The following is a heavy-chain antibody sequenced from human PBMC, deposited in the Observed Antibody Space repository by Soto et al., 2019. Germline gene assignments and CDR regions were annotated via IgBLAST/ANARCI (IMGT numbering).Heavy chain of an antibody. V-gene: IGHV1-3*01. CDR1: GYTFTSYA. J-gene: IGHJ4*02. D-gene: IGHD3-22*01. CDR3: AREAISGYSVFDY. CDR2: INAGNGNT. Sequence: ASVKVSCKASGYTFTSYAIYWVRQAPGQRLEWMGWINAGNGNTKYSEKFQGRVTITRDTSTSTAYMELSSLRSEDTAVYYCAREAISGYSVFDYWGQGTLVTVS.